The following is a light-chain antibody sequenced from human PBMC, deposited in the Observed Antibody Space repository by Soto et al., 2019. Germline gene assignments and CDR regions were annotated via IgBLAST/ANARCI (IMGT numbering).Light chain of an antibody. J-gene: IGLJ2*01. CDR2: EGS. CDR1: SSDVGSYNL. V-gene: IGLV2-23*01. Sequence: QSALTQPASVSGSPGQSITISCTGTSSDVGSYNLVSWYQQHPGKAPKLMIYEGSKRPSGVSNRFSGSKSGNTASLTISGLQAEDGADYYCCSYAGISTLVFGGGTKLPVL. CDR3: CSYAGISTLV.